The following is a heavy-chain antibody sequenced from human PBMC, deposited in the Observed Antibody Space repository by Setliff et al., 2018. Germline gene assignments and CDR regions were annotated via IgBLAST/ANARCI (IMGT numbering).Heavy chain of an antibody. D-gene: IGHD3-22*01. V-gene: IGHV1-3*01. Sequence: ASVKVSCKASGYTFTSYAMHWVRQAPGQRPEWMGWINAGNGNTKYSQKFQGRVTITRDTSASTAYMELSSLRSEDTAVYYCARDSSGYNPWYFDYWGQGTLVTVSS. CDR1: GYTFTSYA. CDR3: ARDSSGYNPWYFDY. CDR2: INAGNGNT. J-gene: IGHJ4*02.